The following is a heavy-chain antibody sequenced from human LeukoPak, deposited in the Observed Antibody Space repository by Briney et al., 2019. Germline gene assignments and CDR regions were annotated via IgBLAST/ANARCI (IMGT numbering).Heavy chain of an antibody. V-gene: IGHV3-21*01. CDR3: AKYPGGFTGIVNYYHMDV. CDR2: ITSSSSRNYI. Sequence: GGSLRLSCAASGFIFSSYSMNWVRQAPGKGLEWVSYITSSSSRNYIYYADSVKGRFTISRDNAKNSLYLQMNSLRAEDTAVYYCAKYPGGFTGIVNYYHMDVWGKGTTVTVSS. CDR1: GFIFSSYS. J-gene: IGHJ6*03. D-gene: IGHD1-26*01.